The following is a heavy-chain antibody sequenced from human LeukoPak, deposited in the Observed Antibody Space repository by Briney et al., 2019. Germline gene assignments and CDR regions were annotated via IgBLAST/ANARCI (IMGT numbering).Heavy chain of an antibody. CDR1: GYSFTSYW. CDR3: ARSYTPYYGSGALGAFDI. V-gene: IGHV5-51*01. J-gene: IGHJ3*02. CDR2: IYPGDSDT. D-gene: IGHD3-10*01. Sequence: GESLKISGKGSGYSFTSYWIGWVRQMPGKGLEWMGIIYPGDSDTRYSPSFQGQVTISADKSISTAYLQWSSLKASDTAMYYCARSYTPYYGSGALGAFDIWGQGTMVTVSS.